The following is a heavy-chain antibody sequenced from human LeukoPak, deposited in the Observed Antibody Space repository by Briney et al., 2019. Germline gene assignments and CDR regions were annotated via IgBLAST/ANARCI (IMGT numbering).Heavy chain of an antibody. V-gene: IGHV3-30*02. D-gene: IGHD2-2*02. CDR1: GFTFSSYG. CDR2: IRYDGSNK. CDR3: ARVRRAAIVFKPGGSDY. J-gene: IGHJ4*02. Sequence: GGSLRLSCAASGFTFSSYGMHWVRQAPGKGLEWVAFIRYDGSNKYYADSVKGRFTISRDNSKNTLYLQMNSLRAEDTAVYYCARVRRAAIVFKPGGSDYWGQGTLVTVSS.